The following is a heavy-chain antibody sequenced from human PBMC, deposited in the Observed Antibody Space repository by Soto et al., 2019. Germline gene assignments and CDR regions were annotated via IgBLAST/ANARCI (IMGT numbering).Heavy chain of an antibody. V-gene: IGHV1-69*13. CDR1: GDTFSSYA. CDR2: IIPISGTA. J-gene: IGHJ6*02. CDR3: ARSQGSSTSLEIYYYYYYGMDV. Sequence: SVKVSCKASGDTFSSYAISWVRQAPGQGLEWMGGIIPISGTANYAQKFQGRVTITADESTNTAYMELSSLRSEDTAVYYCARSQGSSTSLEIYYYYYYGMDVWGQGTTVTSP. D-gene: IGHD2-2*01.